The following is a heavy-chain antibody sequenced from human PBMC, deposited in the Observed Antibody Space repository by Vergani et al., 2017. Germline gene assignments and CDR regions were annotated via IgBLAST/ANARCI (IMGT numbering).Heavy chain of an antibody. Sequence: QVQLQQWGAGLLKPSETLSLTCAVYGGSFSGYYWSWIRQPPGKGLEWIGEINHSGSTNYNPSLKSRVTISVDTPKNQFSLKLSSVTAADTAVYYCARGRSYGYYGSGSYRPYWGQGTLVTVSS. V-gene: IGHV4-34*01. CDR1: GGSFSGYY. CDR3: ARGRSYGYYGSGSYRPY. J-gene: IGHJ4*02. CDR2: INHSGST. D-gene: IGHD3-10*01.